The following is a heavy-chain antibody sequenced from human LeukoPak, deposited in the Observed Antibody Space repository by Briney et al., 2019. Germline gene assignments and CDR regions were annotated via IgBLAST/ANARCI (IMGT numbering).Heavy chain of an antibody. Sequence: ASVKVSCKASGGTFSNYVISWVRQAPGQGLEWMGWISAYNGNTNYAQKLQGRVTMTTDTSTSTAYMELRSLRSDDTAVYYCARWVGYYFDYWGQGTLVTVSS. V-gene: IGHV1-18*01. CDR3: ARWVGYYFDY. D-gene: IGHD2-15*01. CDR1: GGTFSNYV. CDR2: ISAYNGNT. J-gene: IGHJ4*02.